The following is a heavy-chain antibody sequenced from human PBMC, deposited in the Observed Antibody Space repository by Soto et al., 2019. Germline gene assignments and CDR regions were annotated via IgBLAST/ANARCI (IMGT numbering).Heavy chain of an antibody. D-gene: IGHD2-21*02. CDR1: GGSISSGGYY. J-gene: IGHJ4*02. Sequence: QVQLQESGPGLVKPSQTLSLTCAVSGGSISSGGYYWSWIRQPPGKGLDWMGYIFYSGSTYYTPSLKSRFTISVDKSKNQLYLKLSSVTAADTAVYYCARNRVTQSDYWGQGTLVTVSS. CDR3: ARNRVTQSDY. V-gene: IGHV4-30-4*01. CDR2: IFYSGST.